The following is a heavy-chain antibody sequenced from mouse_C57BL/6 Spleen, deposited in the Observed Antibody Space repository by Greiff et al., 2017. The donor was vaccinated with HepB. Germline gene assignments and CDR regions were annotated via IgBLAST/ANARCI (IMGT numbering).Heavy chain of an antibody. Sequence: VQGVESGPELVKPGASVKLSYKASGYTFTSYDINWVKQRPGQGLEWIGWIYPRDGSTKYNEKFKGKATLTVDTSSSTAYMELHSLTSEDSAVYFCARESNDYFDYWGQGTTLTVSS. CDR2: IYPRDGST. CDR1: GYTFTSYD. CDR3: ARESNDYFDY. J-gene: IGHJ2*01. D-gene: IGHD2-5*01. V-gene: IGHV1-85*01.